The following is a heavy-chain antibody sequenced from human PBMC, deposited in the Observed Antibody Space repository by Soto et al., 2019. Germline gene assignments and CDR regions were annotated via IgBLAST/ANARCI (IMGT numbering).Heavy chain of an antibody. J-gene: IGHJ4*02. CDR1: GFTFSSYA. Sequence: PGGSLRLSCAASGFTFSSYAMNWVRQAPGKGLEWVSAISGSGGTTYYADSVKGRFTISRDNSKNTLYLQMNSLRAEDTAVYYCAKYSSGWYYPFDYWGQGTLVTVSS. V-gene: IGHV3-23*01. CDR2: ISGSGGTT. D-gene: IGHD6-19*01. CDR3: AKYSSGWYYPFDY.